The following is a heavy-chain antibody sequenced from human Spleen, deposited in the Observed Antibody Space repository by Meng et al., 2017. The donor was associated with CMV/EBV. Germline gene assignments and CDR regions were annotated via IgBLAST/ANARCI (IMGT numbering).Heavy chain of an antibody. V-gene: IGHV3-7*01. J-gene: IGHJ5*02. CDR2: IKQDGSEK. CDR1: RFTFSKYW. CDR3: ARDQAWFGP. Sequence: RRSCEDTRFTFSKYWMTWVRQAPGKGLELVANIKQDGSEKHYVDSVKGRFTISRDNAENSVYLQMNSLRVEDTAMYYCARDQAWFGPWGQGTLVTVSS.